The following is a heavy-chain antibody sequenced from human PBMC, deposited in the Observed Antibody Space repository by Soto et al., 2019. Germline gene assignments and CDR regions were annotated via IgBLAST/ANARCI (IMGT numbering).Heavy chain of an antibody. CDR1: GFTFSSYA. CDR2: ISSSGSTI. J-gene: IGHJ4*01. D-gene: IGHD3-9*01. Sequence: GGSLRLSCAASGFTFSSYAMSWVRQAPGKGLEWVSYISSSGSTIYYADSVKGRFTISRDNAKNSLYLQMNSLRAEDTAVYYCARDLTGYPEVSDYWGQGTLVTVSS. CDR3: ARDLTGYPEVSDY. V-gene: IGHV3-48*04.